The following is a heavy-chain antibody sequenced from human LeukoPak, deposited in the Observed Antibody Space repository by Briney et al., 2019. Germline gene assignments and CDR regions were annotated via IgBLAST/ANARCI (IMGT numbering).Heavy chain of an antibody. V-gene: IGHV1-69*05. CDR2: IIPIFGTA. CDR1: GGTFNSYA. CDR3: ARERYSGYTHQYYFDY. J-gene: IGHJ4*02. Sequence: ASVKVSCKASGGTFNSYAISWVRQAPGQGLEWMGGIIPIFGTANYAQKFQGRVTITTDESTSTAYMELSSLRSEDTAVYYCARERYSGYTHQYYFDYWGQGTLVTVSS. D-gene: IGHD5-12*01.